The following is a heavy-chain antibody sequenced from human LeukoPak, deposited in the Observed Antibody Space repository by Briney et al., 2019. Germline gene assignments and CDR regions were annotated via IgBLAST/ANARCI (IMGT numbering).Heavy chain of an antibody. J-gene: IGHJ4*02. CDR2: LKLSSGST. CDR1: GYTFTSYY. CDR3: AREPPESYKFDY. V-gene: IGHV1-46*01. Sequence: GGSLRLSCAASGYTFTSYYIHWVRQAPRQGPEWVGALKLSSGSTFYAQKFQGRVNMTTDQSTNSLYMELRSLRSVDTAVYYCAREPPESYKFDYWGQGTRVTVSS. D-gene: IGHD1-1*01.